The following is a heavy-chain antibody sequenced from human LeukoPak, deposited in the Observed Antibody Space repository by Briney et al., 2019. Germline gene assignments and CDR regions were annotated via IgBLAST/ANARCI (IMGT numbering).Heavy chain of an antibody. D-gene: IGHD3-10*01. CDR2: FDPEDGET. Sequence: ASVKVSCKVSGYTLTELSMHWVRQAPGKGLEWMGGFDPEDGETIYAQKFQGRVTMTEDTSTDTAYMELSSLRSEDTAVYYCATCTSYYYGSGSYSCLDYWGQGTLVTVSS. V-gene: IGHV1-24*01. CDR3: ATCTSYYYGSGSYSCLDY. CDR1: GYTLTELS. J-gene: IGHJ4*02.